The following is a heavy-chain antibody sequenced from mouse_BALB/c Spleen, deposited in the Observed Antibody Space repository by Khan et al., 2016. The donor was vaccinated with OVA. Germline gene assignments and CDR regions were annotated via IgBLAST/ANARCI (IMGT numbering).Heavy chain of an antibody. J-gene: IGHJ2*01. CDR2: IYPGDGDT. CDR3: TRGGITTGYFEY. D-gene: IGHD2-4*01. CDR1: AYTFTSYW. Sequence: VQLQQSGAELARPGTSVKLSCKASAYTFTSYWMQWVKQRPGQGLEWIGSIYPGDGDTRYTQKFKDKATLTADNSSSTAYIQLSSLASEDSAGYYCTRGGITTGYFEYWGQSTTLTVSS. V-gene: IGHV1-87*01.